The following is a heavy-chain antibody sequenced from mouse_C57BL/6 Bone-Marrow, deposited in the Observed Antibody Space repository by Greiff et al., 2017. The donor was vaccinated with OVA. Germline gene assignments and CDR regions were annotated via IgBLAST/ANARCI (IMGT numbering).Heavy chain of an antibody. D-gene: IGHD1-1*01. CDR1: GYTFTSYW. CDR2: IDPSDSYT. J-gene: IGHJ2*01. Sequence: VKLQQPGAELVKPGASVKLSCKASGYTFTSYWMQWVKQRPGQGLEWIGEIDPSDSYTNYNQKFKGKATLTVDTSSSTAYMQLSSLTSEDSAVYYCARNYGGYGGQGTTLTVSS. CDR3: ARNYGGY. V-gene: IGHV1-50*01.